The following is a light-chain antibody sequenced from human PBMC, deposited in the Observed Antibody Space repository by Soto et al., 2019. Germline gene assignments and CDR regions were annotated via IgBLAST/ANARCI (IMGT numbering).Light chain of an antibody. Sequence: QSVLSQPPSASGTPGQRVTISCSGSCSNIGSNTVNWYQQLPGTAPKLLIHSNNQRPSGVPDRFSGSKSGTSASLAISGLQSEDEADYYCAAWDDSLNGLYVFGTGTKVTV. V-gene: IGLV1-44*01. J-gene: IGLJ1*01. CDR3: AAWDDSLNGLYV. CDR1: CSNIGSNT. CDR2: SNN.